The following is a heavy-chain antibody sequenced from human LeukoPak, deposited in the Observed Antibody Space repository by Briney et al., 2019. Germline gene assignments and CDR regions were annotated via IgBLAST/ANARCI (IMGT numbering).Heavy chain of an antibody. V-gene: IGHV4-34*01. J-gene: IGHJ4*02. CDR3: ARGVYSITGTTHNFDY. CDR2: INHSGST. CDR1: GGSFSGYY. D-gene: IGHD1-7*01. Sequence: PSETLSLTCAAYGGSFSGYYWSWIRQPPGKGLEWIGEINHSGSTNYNPSLKSRVTISVDTSKNQFSLRLSSVTAADTAVYYCARGVYSITGTTHNFDYWGQGTLVTVSS.